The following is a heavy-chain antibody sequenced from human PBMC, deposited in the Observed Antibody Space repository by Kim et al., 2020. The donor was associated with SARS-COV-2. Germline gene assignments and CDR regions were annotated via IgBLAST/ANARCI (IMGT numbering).Heavy chain of an antibody. CDR2: ISSSSSYI. CDR1: GFTFSSYS. V-gene: IGHV3-21*01. J-gene: IGHJ5*02. D-gene: IGHD3-16*01. Sequence: GGSLRLSCAASGFTFSSYSMNWVRQAPGKGLEWVSSISSSSSYIYYADSVKGRFTISRDNAKNSLYLQMNSLRAEDTAVYYCASDWGALLKGWFDPWGQGTLLPVST. CDR3: ASDWGALLKGWFDP.